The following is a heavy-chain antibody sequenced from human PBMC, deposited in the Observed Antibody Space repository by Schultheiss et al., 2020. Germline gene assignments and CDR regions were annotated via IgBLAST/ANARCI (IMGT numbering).Heavy chain of an antibody. Sequence: SVKVSCKASGGTFSSYAISWVRQAPGQGLEWMGGIIPIFGTANYAQKFQGRVTITADESTSTAYMELSSLRSEDTAVYYCARDVGPVAPTYGMDAWGQGTTVTVYS. CDR2: IIPIFGTA. CDR3: ARDVGPVAPTYGMDA. V-gene: IGHV1-69*13. D-gene: IGHD2-15*01. CDR1: GGTFSSYA. J-gene: IGHJ6*02.